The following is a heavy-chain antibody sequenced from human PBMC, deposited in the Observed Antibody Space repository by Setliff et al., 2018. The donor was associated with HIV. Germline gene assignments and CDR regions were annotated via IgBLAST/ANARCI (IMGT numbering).Heavy chain of an antibody. CDR3: ARGVGEYYNFWSGYPVWYFDL. D-gene: IGHD3-3*01. CDR2: IYYSRST. J-gene: IGHJ2*01. CDR1: GGSISSYY. Sequence: PSETLSLTCTVSGGSISSYYWSWIRQPPGKGLEWIGYIYYSRSTNYNPSLKSRVTISVDTSKNQFSRKLSAVTAADSAVYYFARGVGEYYNFWSGYPVWYFDLWGRGTLVTVSS. V-gene: IGHV4-59*01.